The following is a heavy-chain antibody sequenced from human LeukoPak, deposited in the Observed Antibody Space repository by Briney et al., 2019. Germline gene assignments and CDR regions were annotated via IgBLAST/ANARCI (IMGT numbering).Heavy chain of an antibody. D-gene: IGHD3-10*01. J-gene: IGHJ4*02. CDR3: ARSGGLGDGNFDY. CDR2: VYYTGST. CDR1: GGSLSGGNYY. V-gene: IGHV4-39*07. Sequence: PSETLSLTCTVSGGSLSGGNYYCGWIRQPPGKGLEWIGSVYYTGSTFYAPSFKSRVTISVDTSKNQFSLKLSSVTAADTAVYYCARSGGLGDGNFDYWGQGTLVTVSS.